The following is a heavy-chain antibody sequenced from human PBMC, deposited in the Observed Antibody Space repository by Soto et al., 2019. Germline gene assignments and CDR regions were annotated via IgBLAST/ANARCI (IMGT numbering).Heavy chain of an antibody. J-gene: IGHJ4*02. CDR2: IFSSGST. Sequence: PSETLSLTCTVSGGSISNYYWSWIRQPPGKGLQWIGYIFSSGSTNYNPSLKSRVTISVDTSKNQFSLNLSSVTAADTAVYYCARQRRDFDYWGQGSLVTVSS. CDR3: ARQRRDFDY. CDR1: GGSISNYY. V-gene: IGHV4-59*08.